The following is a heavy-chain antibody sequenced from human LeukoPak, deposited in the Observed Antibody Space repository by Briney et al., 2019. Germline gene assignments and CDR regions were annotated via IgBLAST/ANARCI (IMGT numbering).Heavy chain of an antibody. CDR1: GFTFSSYS. J-gene: IGHJ3*02. CDR3: ARDMGSGSYPDAFDI. D-gene: IGHD1-26*01. CDR2: ISSSSSYI. Sequence: GGSLRLSCAASGFTFSSYSMNWVRQAPGKGLEGVSSISSSSSYIYYADSVKGRFTISRDNAKNSLYLQMNSLRAEDTAVYYCARDMGSGSYPDAFDIWGQGTMVTVSS. V-gene: IGHV3-21*01.